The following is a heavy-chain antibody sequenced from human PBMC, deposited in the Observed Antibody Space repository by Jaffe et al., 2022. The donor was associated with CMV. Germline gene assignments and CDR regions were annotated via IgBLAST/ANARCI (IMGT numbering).Heavy chain of an antibody. Sequence: QVQLQESGPGLVKPSETLSLTCTVSGGSISSYYWSWIRQPPGKGLEWIGYIYYSGSTNYNPSLKSRVTISVDTSKNQFSLKLSSVTAADTAVYYCARARVWWLIDYWGQGTLVTVSS. D-gene: IGHD1-26*01. V-gene: IGHV4-59*01. J-gene: IGHJ4*02. CDR1: GGSISSYY. CDR3: ARARVWWLIDY. CDR2: IYYSGST.